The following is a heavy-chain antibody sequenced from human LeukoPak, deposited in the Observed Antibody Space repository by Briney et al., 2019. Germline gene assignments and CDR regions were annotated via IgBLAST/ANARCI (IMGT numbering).Heavy chain of an antibody. CDR3: ASGHRRGYCTDTSCPMPDY. Sequence: PGRSLRLSCAASGFTFSSYGMHWVRQAPGKGLEWVAVIWYDGSNKYYADSVKGRFTISRDNSKNTLYLQMNSLRAEDTAVYYCASGHRRGYCTDTSCPMPDYWGQGTLVTVSS. CDR1: GFTFSSYG. V-gene: IGHV3-33*01. D-gene: IGHD2-2*01. J-gene: IGHJ4*02. CDR2: IWYDGSNK.